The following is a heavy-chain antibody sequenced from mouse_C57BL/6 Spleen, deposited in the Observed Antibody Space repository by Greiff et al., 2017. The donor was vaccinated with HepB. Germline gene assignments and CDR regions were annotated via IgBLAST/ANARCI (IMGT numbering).Heavy chain of an antibody. V-gene: IGHV1-69*01. Sequence: QVQLQQPGAELVMPGASVKLSCKASGYTFTSYWMHWVKQRPGQGLEWIGEIDPSDSYTNYNQKFKGKSTLTVDKSSSTAYMQLSSLTSEDSAVYYCATYYDKVAYWGQGTTLTVSS. J-gene: IGHJ2*01. CDR2: IDPSDSYT. D-gene: IGHD2-4*01. CDR1: GYTFTSYW. CDR3: ATYYDKVAY.